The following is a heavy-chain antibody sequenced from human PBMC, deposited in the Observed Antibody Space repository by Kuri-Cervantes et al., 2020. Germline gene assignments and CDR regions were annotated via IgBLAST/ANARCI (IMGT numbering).Heavy chain of an antibody. CDR2: ISSSSSYI. CDR3: ARLSGLGFDY. J-gene: IGHJ4*02. Sequence: GESLKISCAASGFTFSSYSMNWVRQAPGKGLEWVSSISSSSSYIYYADSVKGRFTISRDNAKNSLYLQMNSLRAEDTAVYYCARLSGLGFDYWGQGTLVTVSS. D-gene: IGHD6-25*01. V-gene: IGHV3-21*01. CDR1: GFTFSSYS.